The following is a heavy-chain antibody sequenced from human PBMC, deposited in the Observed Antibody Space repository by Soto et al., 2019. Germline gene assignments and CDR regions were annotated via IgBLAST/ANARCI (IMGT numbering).Heavy chain of an antibody. Sequence: QVQLVESGGGVVQPGRSLRLSCAASGFTFSSYGMHWVRQAPCKGLEWVAVISYDGSNKYYADSVKGRFTISRDNSKNTLYLQMNSLRAEDTAVYYCAKDGWWELLIDNWGQGTPVTVSS. CDR2: ISYDGSNK. CDR3: AKDGWWELLIDN. V-gene: IGHV3-30*18. J-gene: IGHJ4*02. CDR1: GFTFSSYG. D-gene: IGHD1-26*01.